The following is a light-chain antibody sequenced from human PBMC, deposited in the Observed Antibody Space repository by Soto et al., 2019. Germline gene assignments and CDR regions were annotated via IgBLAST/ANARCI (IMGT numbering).Light chain of an antibody. V-gene: IGKV3-20*01. CDR1: QSVSSSY. CDR3: QQYGSSSWT. CDR2: GTS. Sequence: EIVLTQSPGTLSLSPGERATLSCRASQSVSSSYLAWYQQKPGQAPRLLIYGTSSRATAIPDRFSGSGSGTDFTRTISRLEPEDCAVYYCQQYGSSSWTFGQGTKVELK. J-gene: IGKJ1*01.